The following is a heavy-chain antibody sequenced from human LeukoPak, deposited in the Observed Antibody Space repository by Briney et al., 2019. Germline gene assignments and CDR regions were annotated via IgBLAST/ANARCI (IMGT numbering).Heavy chain of an antibody. CDR2: IKQDGSEK. CDR3: ATSTYYYDSSGYYYAPRDY. Sequence: GGSLRLSCAASGFTFSSYWMSWVRQAPGKGLEWVANIKQDGSEKHYVDSVKGRFTISRDNAKNSLYLQMNSLRAEDTAVYYCATSTYYYDSSGYYYAPRDYWGQGTLVIVSS. CDR1: GFTFSSYW. V-gene: IGHV3-7*03. D-gene: IGHD3-22*01. J-gene: IGHJ4*02.